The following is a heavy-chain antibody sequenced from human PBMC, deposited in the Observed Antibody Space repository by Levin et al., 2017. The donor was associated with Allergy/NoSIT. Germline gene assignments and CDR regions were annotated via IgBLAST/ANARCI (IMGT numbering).Heavy chain of an antibody. D-gene: IGHD4-23*01. J-gene: IGHJ5*02. Sequence: ASVKVSCKASGYIFTSYTINWVRQATGQGLEWMGWMNPNNDNRGYAQSFQGRVSMTRDTSISTAYLELSSLRSEDTAVYYCARDYGGNSGWFDPWGQGTLVTVSS. CDR1: GYIFTSYT. V-gene: IGHV1-8*01. CDR3: ARDYGGNSGWFDP. CDR2: MNPNNDNR.